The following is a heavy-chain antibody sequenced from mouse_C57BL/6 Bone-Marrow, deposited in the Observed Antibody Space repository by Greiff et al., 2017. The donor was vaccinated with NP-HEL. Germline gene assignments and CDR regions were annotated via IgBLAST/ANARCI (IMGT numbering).Heavy chain of an antibody. Sequence: QVQLKQSGAELVRPGASVTLSCKASGYTFTDYEMHWVKQTPVHGLEWIGAIDPETGGTAYNQKFKGKAILTADKSSSTAYMELRSLTSEDSAVYYCTRKVEDYYFDYWGQGTTLTVSS. CDR2: IDPETGGT. CDR3: TRKVEDYYFDY. CDR1: GYTFTDYE. D-gene: IGHD1-1*01. J-gene: IGHJ2*01. V-gene: IGHV1-15*01.